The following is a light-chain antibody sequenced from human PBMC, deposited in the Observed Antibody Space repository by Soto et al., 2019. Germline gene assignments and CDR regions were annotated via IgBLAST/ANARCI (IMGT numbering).Light chain of an antibody. V-gene: IGKV3-20*01. Sequence: EIVLTQSPGNLSVSPGERATLSCRASQSVSSSYLAWYQQKPGQAPRLLIYGASSRATGIPDRFSGSGSGTDFTLTISRLEPEDFAVYYCQQYGSSITFGQGTRLEIK. CDR1: QSVSSSY. CDR2: GAS. CDR3: QQYGSSIT. J-gene: IGKJ5*01.